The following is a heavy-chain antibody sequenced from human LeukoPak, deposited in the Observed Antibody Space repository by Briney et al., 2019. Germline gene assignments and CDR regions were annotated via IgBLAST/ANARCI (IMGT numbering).Heavy chain of an antibody. CDR1: GGSISSSSYY. J-gene: IGHJ3*02. Sequence: SETLSLTCTVPGGSISSSSYYWGWIRQPPGKGLEWIGSIYYSGSTYYNPSLKSRVTISVDTSKNQFSLKLSSVTAADTAVYYCARLFLTIFGVPDAFDIWGQGTMVTVSS. CDR3: ARLFLTIFGVPDAFDI. D-gene: IGHD3-3*01. V-gene: IGHV4-39*01. CDR2: IYYSGST.